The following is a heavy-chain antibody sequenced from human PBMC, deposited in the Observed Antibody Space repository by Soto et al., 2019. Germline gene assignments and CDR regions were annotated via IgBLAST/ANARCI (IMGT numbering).Heavy chain of an antibody. Sequence: PSETLSLTCSVSGGSIRGYYWSWIRQPAGKGLEWIGRIRTRENTNSNPSLRSRVTMSVDTSSNQFSLKLSSGNAADTAVYYCARGWDDRSGYRIDYWGQGTLVTVSS. D-gene: IGHD3-22*01. CDR1: GGSIRGYY. CDR2: IRTRENT. CDR3: ARGWDDRSGYRIDY. J-gene: IGHJ4*02. V-gene: IGHV4-4*07.